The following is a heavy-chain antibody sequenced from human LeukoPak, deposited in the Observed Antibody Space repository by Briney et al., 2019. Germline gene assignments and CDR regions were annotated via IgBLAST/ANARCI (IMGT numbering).Heavy chain of an antibody. Sequence: SETLSLTCTVSGGSVSSSSYYWSWVRQPPGKGLEWIGYVHYSGSTDYNPSLKSRVTMSVDTSKNQFSLKVSSVTAADTAVYYCARDSSTVTTRHFDYWGQGTLVTVSS. CDR1: GGSVSSSSYY. CDR3: ARDSSTVTTRHFDY. J-gene: IGHJ4*02. CDR2: VHYSGST. D-gene: IGHD4-17*01. V-gene: IGHV4-61*01.